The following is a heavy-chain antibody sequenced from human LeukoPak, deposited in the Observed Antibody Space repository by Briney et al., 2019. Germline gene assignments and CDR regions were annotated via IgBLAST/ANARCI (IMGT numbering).Heavy chain of an antibody. J-gene: IGHJ3*02. Sequence: SETLSLTCTVSGGSISCYYWSWIRQPPGKGLEWIGYIYYSGSTNYNPSLKSRVTISVDTSKNQFSLKLSSVTAADTAVYYCARDQLGRAFDIWGQGTMVTVSS. CDR2: IYYSGST. D-gene: IGHD1-1*01. V-gene: IGHV4-59*01. CDR1: GGSISCYY. CDR3: ARDQLGRAFDI.